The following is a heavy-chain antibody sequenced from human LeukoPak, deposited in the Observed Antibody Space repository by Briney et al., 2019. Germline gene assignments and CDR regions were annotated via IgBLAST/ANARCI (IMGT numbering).Heavy chain of an antibody. CDR3: ARDSQKAYNSNWPYFDY. CDR2: IYTSGST. Sequence: SETLSLTCTVSGGSINNGNYYWSWIRQPAGKGLEWIGRIYTSGSTNYIPSLKSRVTISVDTSKNQFSLKLTSVTAADTAVYYCARDSQKAYNSNWPYFDYWGQGTLVTVSS. J-gene: IGHJ4*02. D-gene: IGHD6-13*01. V-gene: IGHV4-61*02. CDR1: GGSINNGNYY.